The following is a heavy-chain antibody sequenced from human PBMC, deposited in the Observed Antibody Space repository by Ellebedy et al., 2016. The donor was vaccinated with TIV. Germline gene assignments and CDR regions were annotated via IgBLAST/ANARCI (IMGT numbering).Heavy chain of an antibody. CDR3: ARIIAAARFDY. CDR2: ISYDGSNK. J-gene: IGHJ4*02. Sequence: GESLKISXAASGFTFSSYGMHWVRQAPGKGLEWVAVISYDGSNKYYADSVKGRFTISRDNSKNTLYLQMNSLRAEDTAVYYCARIIAAARFDYWGQGTLVTVSS. D-gene: IGHD6-13*01. CDR1: GFTFSSYG. V-gene: IGHV3-30*03.